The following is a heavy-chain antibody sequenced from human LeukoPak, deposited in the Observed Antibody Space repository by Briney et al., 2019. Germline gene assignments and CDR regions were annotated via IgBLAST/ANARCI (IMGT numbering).Heavy chain of an antibody. D-gene: IGHD1-14*01. CDR2: IWYDGSNK. CDR1: GFTFSDYD. V-gene: IGHV3-33*01. CDR3: AREYNRGFDY. J-gene: IGHJ4*02. Sequence: GGSLRLSCAASGFTFSDYDIHWVRQVPGKGLEWVAVIWYDGSNKYYADSVKGRFTISRDNSKNTLYLQMNSLRAEDTALYYCAREYNRGFDYWGQGTLVTVSS.